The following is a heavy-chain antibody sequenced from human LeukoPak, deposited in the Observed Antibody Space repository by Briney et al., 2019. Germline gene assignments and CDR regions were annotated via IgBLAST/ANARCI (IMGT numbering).Heavy chain of an antibody. V-gene: IGHV3-23*01. Sequence: SGGSLRLSCAASGFTFSSYAMSWVRQAPGKGLEWVSAISGSGGSTYYADSVKGRFTISRDNSKNTLYLQMNSLRAEDTAVYYCARDDYGDYVVDGRAFDIWGQGTMVTVSS. CDR3: ARDDYGDYVVDGRAFDI. CDR1: GFTFSSYA. D-gene: IGHD4-17*01. CDR2: ISGSGGST. J-gene: IGHJ3*02.